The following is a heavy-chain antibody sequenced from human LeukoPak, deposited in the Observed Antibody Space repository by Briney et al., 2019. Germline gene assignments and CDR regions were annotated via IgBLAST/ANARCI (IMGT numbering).Heavy chain of an antibody. D-gene: IGHD6-13*01. V-gene: IGHV1-69*04. CDR3: ARSRIAAAGSPTLED. J-gene: IGHJ4*02. CDR1: GGTFSSYA. CDR2: IIPILGIA. Sequence: ASVKVSCKASGGTFSSYAISWVRQAPGQGLEWMGRIIPILGIANYAQKFQGRVTITADKSTSTAYMELSSLRSEDTAVYYCARSRIAAAGSPTLEDWGQGTLVTVSS.